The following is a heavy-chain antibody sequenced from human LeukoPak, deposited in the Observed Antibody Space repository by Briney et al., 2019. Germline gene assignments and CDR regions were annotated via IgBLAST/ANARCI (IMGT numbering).Heavy chain of an antibody. CDR1: GGSFSGYY. D-gene: IGHD5-12*01. J-gene: IGHJ3*02. CDR2: INQSGRT. CDR3: GRGAPYRWYSGHGGMARISFDI. V-gene: IGHV4-34*01. Sequence: PPETLSLTCAVYGGSFSGYYWSWIRQPPGKGREWDGEINQSGRTNHNPSLKSRVTISGDTSKKQFTLKRSSVTAADAAVHYGGRGAPYRWYSGHGGMARISFDIWGQGTMVTVSS.